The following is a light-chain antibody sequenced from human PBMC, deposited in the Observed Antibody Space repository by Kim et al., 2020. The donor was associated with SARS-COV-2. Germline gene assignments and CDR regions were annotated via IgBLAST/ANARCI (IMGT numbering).Light chain of an antibody. V-gene: IGKV1-33*01. CDR2: GVF. CDR1: QSIRSY. CDR3: QQNYNTLIT. J-gene: IGKJ4*01. Sequence: DIQMTQSPSSLSASVGDRVTITCQASQSIRSYLNWYQQKPGKSPKLLIYGVFNLETGVPSRFSGSGSGTDFTFTISSLQPEDIATYYCQQNYNTLITFGEGTKLDIK.